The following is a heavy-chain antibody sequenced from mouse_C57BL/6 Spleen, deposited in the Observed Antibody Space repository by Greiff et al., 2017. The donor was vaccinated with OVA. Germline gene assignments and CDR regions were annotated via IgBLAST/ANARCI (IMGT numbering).Heavy chain of an antibody. CDR3: ARQGDHGYFDV. V-gene: IGHV5-12*01. J-gene: IGHJ1*03. Sequence: EVKLVESGGGLVQPGGSLKLSCAASGFTFSDYYMYWVRQTPEKRLEWVAYISNGGGSTYYPDTVKGRFTISRDNAKNTLYLQMSRLKSEDTAMYYCARQGDHGYFDVWGTGTTVTVSS. CDR2: ISNGGGST. CDR1: GFTFSDYY.